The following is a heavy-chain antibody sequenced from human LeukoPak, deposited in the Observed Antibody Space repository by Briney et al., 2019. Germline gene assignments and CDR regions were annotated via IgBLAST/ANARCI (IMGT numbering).Heavy chain of an antibody. CDR3: ARAVSGRFDY. CDR1: GGSTRGFY. CDR2: IYYSGDS. Sequence: SQTLSLTCSVSGGSTRGFYWSWIRQPPGKGLEWIGYIYYSGDSNSNPSLTSRVTMSLDTYKNQFSVRLSSVTAADTAVYYCARAVSGRFDYWSQGTLVTVSS. V-gene: IGHV4-59*08. D-gene: IGHD6-19*01. J-gene: IGHJ4*02.